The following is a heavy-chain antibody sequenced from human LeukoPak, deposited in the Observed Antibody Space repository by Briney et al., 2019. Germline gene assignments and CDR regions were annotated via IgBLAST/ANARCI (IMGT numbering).Heavy chain of an antibody. J-gene: IGHJ4*02. D-gene: IGHD3-3*01. CDR3: ARVEVRFLEWPPPPDY. Sequence: GGSLRLSCAASGFMFDDYGMSWVRQAPGKGLGWVSGINWNGGRTGYADSVKGRFAISRDNAKNSLYLQMNSLRAEDTALYYCARVEVRFLEWPPPPDYWGQGTLVTVSS. CDR2: INWNGGRT. V-gene: IGHV3-20*04. CDR1: GFMFDDYG.